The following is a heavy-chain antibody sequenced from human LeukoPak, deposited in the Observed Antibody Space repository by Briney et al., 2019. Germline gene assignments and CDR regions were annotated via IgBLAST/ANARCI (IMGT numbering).Heavy chain of an antibody. J-gene: IGHJ4*02. D-gene: IGHD6-19*01. CDR3: ARGPPESTSSVY. CDR2: MNPKSTNT. V-gene: IGHV1-8*01. Sequence: ASVKVSCKASGYTFSNYDINWVRQAPGQGLEWLGWMNPKSTNTGYAQKFQGRVSMTRNTSISTAYMELSSLRSDDTAVYYCARGPPESTSSVYWGQGTLVTVSS. CDR1: GYTFSNYD.